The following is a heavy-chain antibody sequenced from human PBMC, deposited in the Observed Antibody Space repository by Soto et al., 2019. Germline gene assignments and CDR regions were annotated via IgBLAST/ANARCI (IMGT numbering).Heavy chain of an antibody. J-gene: IGHJ6*02. D-gene: IGHD2-2*01. V-gene: IGHV5-51*01. Sequence: GSGYSFTSYWIGWVRQMPGKGLEWMGIIYPGDSDTRYSPSFQGQVTISADKSISTAYLQWSSLKASDTAMYYCARHVPRVVVPAAMYYYYGMDVWGQGTTVTVSS. CDR2: IYPGDSDT. CDR1: GYSFTSYW. CDR3: ARHVPRVVVPAAMYYYYGMDV.